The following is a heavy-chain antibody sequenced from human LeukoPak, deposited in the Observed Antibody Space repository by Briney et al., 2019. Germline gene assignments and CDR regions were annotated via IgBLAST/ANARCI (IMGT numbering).Heavy chain of an antibody. CDR2: ISGSGGST. J-gene: IGHJ4*02. V-gene: IGHV3-23*01. CDR3: ASSGNYRIYYFDY. CDR1: GFTFSSYA. D-gene: IGHD1-26*01. Sequence: GGSLRLSCAASGFTFSSYAMSWVRQAPGKGLEWVSAISGSGGSTYYADSVKGRFTISRDNSKNTLYLQMNSLRAEDTAVYYCASSGNYRIYYFDYWGQGTLVTVSS.